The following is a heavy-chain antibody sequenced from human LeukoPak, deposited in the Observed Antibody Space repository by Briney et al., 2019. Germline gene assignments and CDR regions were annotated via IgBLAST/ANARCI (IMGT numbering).Heavy chain of an antibody. CDR1: GGTFSSYA. CDR3: ARDAPGSYYFDY. CDR2: MIPIFGTA. Sequence: GASVKVSCKASGGTFSSYAISWVRHAPGQGLEWMGRMIPIFGTANYAQKFQGRVTITADKSTSTAYMELSSLRSEDTAVYYCARDAPGSYYFDYWGQGTLVTVSS. V-gene: IGHV1-69*06. D-gene: IGHD1-26*01. J-gene: IGHJ4*02.